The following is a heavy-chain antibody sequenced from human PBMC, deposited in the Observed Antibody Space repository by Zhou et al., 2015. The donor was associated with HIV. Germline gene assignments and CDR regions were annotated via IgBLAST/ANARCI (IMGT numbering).Heavy chain of an antibody. D-gene: IGHD5-18*01. Sequence: QLVQSGAEVKKPGSSVKVSCKASGGTFSSYTISWVRQAPGQGLEWMGRIIPILGIANYAQKFQGRVTITADKSTSTAYMELSSLRSEDTAVYYCASPLGDTAMVTHFDYWGQGTLVTVSS. CDR2: IIPILGIA. V-gene: IGHV1-69*02. CDR1: GGTFSSYT. CDR3: ASPLGDTAMVTHFDY. J-gene: IGHJ4*02.